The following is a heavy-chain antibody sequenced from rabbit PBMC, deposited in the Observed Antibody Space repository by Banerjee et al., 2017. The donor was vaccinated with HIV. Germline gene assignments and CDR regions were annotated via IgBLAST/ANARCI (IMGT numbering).Heavy chain of an antibody. J-gene: IGHJ4*01. CDR1: GFSFSSSYY. D-gene: IGHD2-1*01. CDR3: ARRDYDDYGTFNL. CDR2: IDTGSGST. V-gene: IGHV1S45*01. Sequence: QEHLVESGGGLVQPEGSLTLTCTASGFSFSSSYYMCWVRQAPGKGLEWIACIDTGSGSTWYASWVNGRFTISKTSSTTVTLQMTSLTAADTATHFCARRDYDDYGTFNLWGPGTLVTVS.